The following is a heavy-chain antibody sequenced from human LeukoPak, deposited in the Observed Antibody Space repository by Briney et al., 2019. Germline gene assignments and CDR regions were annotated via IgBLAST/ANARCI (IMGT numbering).Heavy chain of an antibody. CDR3: AKDVWSVAGPSRGFDL. V-gene: IGHV3-30*18. CDR1: GFTFSSYG. CDR2: ISYDGSNK. D-gene: IGHD6-19*01. J-gene: IGHJ2*01. Sequence: GGSLRLSCAASGFTFSSYGMHWVRQAPGKGLEWVAVISYDGSNKYYADSVKGRFTISRDNSKNTLYLQMNSLRAEDTAVYYCAKDVWSVAGPSRGFDLWGRGTLVTVSS.